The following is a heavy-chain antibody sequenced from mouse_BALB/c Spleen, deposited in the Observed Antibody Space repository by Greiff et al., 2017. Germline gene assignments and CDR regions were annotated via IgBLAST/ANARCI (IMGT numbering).Heavy chain of an antibody. CDR2: ISSGGGNT. CDR1: GFTFSSYT. D-gene: IGHD2-4*01. Sequence: DVMLVESGGGLVKPGGSLKLSCAASGFTFSSYTMSWVRQTPEKRLEWVATISSGGGNTYYPDSVKGRFTISRDNAKNNLYLQMSSLRSEDTALYYCARYRYYDYLFAYWGQGTLVTVSA. J-gene: IGHJ3*01. V-gene: IGHV5-9*03. CDR3: ARYRYYDYLFAY.